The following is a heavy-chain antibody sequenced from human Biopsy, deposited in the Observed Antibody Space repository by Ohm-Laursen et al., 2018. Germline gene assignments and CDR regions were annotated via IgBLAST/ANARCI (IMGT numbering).Heavy chain of an antibody. CDR3: ARDLHGRGPNWGASTGVFDL. CDR1: GGSPFTDSITRYY. D-gene: IGHD1-26*01. Sequence: SETLSLTCTVVSGGSPFTDSITRYYWNWIRQSPGKGLEWIGVVYYTGTTTYNPSFKSRVTLSMDTSNNQVSLRLLSVTAADTAVYSCARDLHGRGPNWGASTGVFDLWGHGTAVTVSS. CDR2: VYYTGTT. V-gene: IGHV4-59*12. J-gene: IGHJ3*01.